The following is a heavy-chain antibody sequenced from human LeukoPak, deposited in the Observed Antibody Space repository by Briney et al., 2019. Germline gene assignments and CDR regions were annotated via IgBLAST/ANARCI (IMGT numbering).Heavy chain of an antibody. CDR1: GGSISSGGYY. J-gene: IGHJ3*02. CDR2: IYHSGST. D-gene: IGHD6-13*01. Sequence: SQTLSLTCTVSGGSISSGGYYWSWIRQPPGKGLEWIGYIYHSGSTYYNPSLKSRVTISVDRSKNQFSLKLSSVTAADTAVYCCARDGRAAAGIIGSLAFDIWGQGTMVTVSS. V-gene: IGHV4-30-2*01. CDR3: ARDGRAAAGIIGSLAFDI.